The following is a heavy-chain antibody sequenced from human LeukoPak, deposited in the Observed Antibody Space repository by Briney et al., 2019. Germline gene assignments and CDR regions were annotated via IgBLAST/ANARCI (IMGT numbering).Heavy chain of an antibody. CDR2: IKQDGGEE. V-gene: IGHV3-7*03. Sequence: PSETLSLTCAVSGGSISSSNWWSWVRQAPGKGPEWVANIKQDGGEEYYVDSVKGRFTISRDNAKNSLYLQMNSLRAEDTALYYCARDKVEGPTLFDYWGQGTLVTVSS. D-gene: IGHD1-1*01. CDR1: GGSISSSNW. J-gene: IGHJ4*02. CDR3: ARDKVEGPTLFDY.